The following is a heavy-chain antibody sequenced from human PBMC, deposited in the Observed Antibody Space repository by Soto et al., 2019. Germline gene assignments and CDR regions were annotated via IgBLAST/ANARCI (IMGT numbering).Heavy chain of an antibody. J-gene: IGHJ6*03. Sequence: GGSLRLSCAASGFTFSSYAMSWVRQAPGKGLEWVSAISGSGGSTYYADSVKGRFTISRDNSKNTLYLQMNSLRAEDTAVYYCAKVLSLFCSGGSSPGYYYYYYMDVWGKGTTVTVSS. CDR3: AKVLSLFCSGGSSPGYYYYYYMDV. CDR2: ISGSGGST. CDR1: GFTFSSYA. D-gene: IGHD2-15*01. V-gene: IGHV3-23*01.